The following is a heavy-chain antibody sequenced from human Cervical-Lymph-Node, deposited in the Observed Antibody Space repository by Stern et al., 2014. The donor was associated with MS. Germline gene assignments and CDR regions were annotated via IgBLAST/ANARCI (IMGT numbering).Heavy chain of an antibody. CDR1: GYTFTSYG. V-gene: IGHV1-3*01. Sequence: QVQLVESGAEVKKPGASVKVSCKASGYTFTSYGISWVRQAPGQRLEWMGWINAGNGNTKYSQKFQGRVTITRDTSASTAYMELSSLRSEDTAVYYCARALWFGESPIDSWGQGTLVTVSS. CDR3: ARALWFGESPIDS. J-gene: IGHJ4*02. CDR2: INAGNGNT. D-gene: IGHD3-10*01.